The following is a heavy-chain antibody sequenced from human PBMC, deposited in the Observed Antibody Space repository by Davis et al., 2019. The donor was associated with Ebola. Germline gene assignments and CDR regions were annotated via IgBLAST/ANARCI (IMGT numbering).Heavy chain of an antibody. CDR3: AREIKPYWYFDL. J-gene: IGHJ2*01. CDR1: GFAFRNNA. D-gene: IGHD1-14*01. Sequence: GESLKISCSASGFAFRNNAMNWVRQAPGKGLEWVSLISAYGDKIDYAESVKGRFTVSRDNSRNSLYLQMNSLRSEDTAFYYCAREIKPYWYFDLWGRGTLVTVSS. V-gene: IGHV3-43*02. CDR2: ISAYGDKI.